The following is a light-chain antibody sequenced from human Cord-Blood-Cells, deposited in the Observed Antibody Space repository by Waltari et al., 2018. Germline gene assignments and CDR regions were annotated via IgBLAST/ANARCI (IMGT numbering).Light chain of an antibody. CDR3: QQLNSYPRT. Sequence: DIQLTQSPSFLSATVGHSVTITCRASQGISSYLAWYQQKPGKAPKLLIYAASTLQSGVPSRFSGSGSGTEFTLTISSLQPEDFATYYCQQLNSYPRTFGQGTKVEIK. V-gene: IGKV1-9*01. CDR2: AAS. J-gene: IGKJ1*01. CDR1: QGISSY.